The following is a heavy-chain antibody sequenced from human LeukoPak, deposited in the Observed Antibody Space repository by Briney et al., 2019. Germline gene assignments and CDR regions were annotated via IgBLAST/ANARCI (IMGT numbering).Heavy chain of an antibody. V-gene: IGHV4-34*01. Sequence: PSETLSLTCAVYGGSFSGYYWSWIRQPPVKGLEWIGEINHSGSTNYNPSLKSRVTISVDTSKNQFSLKLSSVTAADTAVYYCARSRGPGDYVWGSYRDRGLDYWGQGTLVTVSS. J-gene: IGHJ4*02. D-gene: IGHD3-16*02. CDR1: GGSFSGYY. CDR2: INHSGST. CDR3: ARSRGPGDYVWGSYRDRGLDY.